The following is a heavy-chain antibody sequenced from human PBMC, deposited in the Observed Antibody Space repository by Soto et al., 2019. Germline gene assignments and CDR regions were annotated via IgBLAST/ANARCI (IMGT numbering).Heavy chain of an antibody. D-gene: IGHD1-26*01. CDR2: INSDGSST. CDR1: GFTFSSYW. CDR3: ATSLLLLGMDV. J-gene: IGHJ6*02. V-gene: IGHV3-74*01. Sequence: GGSLRLSCAASGFTFSSYWMHWVRQAPGKGLVWVSRINSDGSSTSYADSVKGRFTISRDNAKNTLYLQMNSLRAEDTAVYYCATSLLLLGMDVWGQGTTVTVSS.